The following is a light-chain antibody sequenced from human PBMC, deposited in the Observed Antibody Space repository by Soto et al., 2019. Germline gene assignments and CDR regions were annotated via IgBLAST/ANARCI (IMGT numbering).Light chain of an antibody. V-gene: IGLV1-47*02. J-gene: IGLJ3*02. Sequence: QSVLTRTPSASGTPGQRVTISCSGSSSNIGDNYVYWYHHLPGTAPKLLIHSNNQRPSGVPDRFSGSKSDTSASLAISGLRSEDEAYYFCAAWDGSLSAWVFGGGTKVTVL. CDR3: AAWDGSLSAWV. CDR2: SNN. CDR1: SSNIGDNY.